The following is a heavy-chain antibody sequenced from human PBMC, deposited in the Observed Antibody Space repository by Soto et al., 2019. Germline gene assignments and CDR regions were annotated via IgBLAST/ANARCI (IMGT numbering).Heavy chain of an antibody. CDR3: ARGQLWGGDYYYYGMDV. D-gene: IGHD5-18*01. CDR1: GYTFTSYG. Sequence: QVQLMQSGAEVKKPGASVKVSCKASGYTFTSYGISWVRQAPGQGLEWMGWISAYNGNTNYAQKLQARVTMTTDTSTSTAYMELRSVRSDDTAVYYCARGQLWGGDYYYYGMDVWGQGTTVTVSS. V-gene: IGHV1-18*04. CDR2: ISAYNGNT. J-gene: IGHJ6*02.